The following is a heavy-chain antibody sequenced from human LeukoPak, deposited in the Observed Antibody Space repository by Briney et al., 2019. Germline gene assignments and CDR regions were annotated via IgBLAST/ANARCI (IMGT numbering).Heavy chain of an antibody. J-gene: IGHJ4*02. CDR1: GFTFSSYN. CDR3: AKAEGGSRYSGIDY. D-gene: IGHD2-15*01. V-gene: IGHV3-21*01. CDR2: ISSSSTYI. Sequence: GGSLRLSCAASGFTFSSYNMNWVRQAPGKGLEWVSSISSSSTYIYYADSVKGRFTISRDNAKKSLFLQVSSLRGEDTAVYYCAKAEGGSRYSGIDYWGQGALVTVSS.